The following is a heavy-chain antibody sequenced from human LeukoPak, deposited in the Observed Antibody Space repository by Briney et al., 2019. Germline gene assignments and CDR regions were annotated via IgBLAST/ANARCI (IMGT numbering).Heavy chain of an antibody. D-gene: IGHD3-16*01. CDR1: GFNFINTW. Sequence: PGGSLRLSCAASGFNFINTWMNWARQAPGKGLEWVASINHNGNVNYYVDSVKGRFTISRDNAKNSLYLQMSNLRAEDTAVYFCARGGGLDVWGQGATVTVSS. V-gene: IGHV3-7*03. CDR2: INHNGNVN. CDR3: ARGGGLDV. J-gene: IGHJ6*02.